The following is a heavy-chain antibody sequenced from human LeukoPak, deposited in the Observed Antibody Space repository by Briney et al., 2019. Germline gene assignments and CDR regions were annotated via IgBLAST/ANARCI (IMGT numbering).Heavy chain of an antibody. CDR3: ARHRRLSNFDY. CDR1: GYSFTNYW. V-gene: IGHV5-10-1*01. D-gene: IGHD3-16*02. CDR2: VDPGDSYI. J-gene: IGHJ4*02. Sequence: GESLKISCKGSGYSFTNYWITWVRQMPGKGLEWMGGVDPGDSYIKYSPSFQDYVTISADKSISTAYLHWSSLKASDTAMYYCARHRRLSNFDYWGQGTLVTVSS.